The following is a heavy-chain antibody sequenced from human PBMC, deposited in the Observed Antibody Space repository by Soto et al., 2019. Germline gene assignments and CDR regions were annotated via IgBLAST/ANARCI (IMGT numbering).Heavy chain of an antibody. V-gene: IGHV3-53*02. D-gene: IGHD6-6*01. CDR1: GFTVSGNY. Sequence: EAQLMETGGGLIQPGGSLRLSCAASGFTVSGNYMSWVRQAPGKGLEWVSVIYNGGGTYYADSVKGRFTISRDNSKNTLYLQMNSLRAEDTAVYYCASTRGSSYDYWGQGTLVTVSS. J-gene: IGHJ4*02. CDR3: ASTRGSSYDY. CDR2: IYNGGGT.